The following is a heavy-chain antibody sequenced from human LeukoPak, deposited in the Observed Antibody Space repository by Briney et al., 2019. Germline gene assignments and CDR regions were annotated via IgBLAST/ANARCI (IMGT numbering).Heavy chain of an antibody. CDR2: IKQDGSEK. J-gene: IGHJ4*02. CDR1: GFTFSTYW. V-gene: IGHV3-7*01. CDR3: ARLAVYCSGGSCYVGGGDY. D-gene: IGHD2-15*01. Sequence: GGSLRLPCAASGFTFSTYWMSWVRQAPGKGLEWVANIKQDGSEKYYVDSVKGRFTISRDNAKNSLYLQMNSLRAEDTAVYYCARLAVYCSGGSCYVGGGDYWGQGTLVTVSS.